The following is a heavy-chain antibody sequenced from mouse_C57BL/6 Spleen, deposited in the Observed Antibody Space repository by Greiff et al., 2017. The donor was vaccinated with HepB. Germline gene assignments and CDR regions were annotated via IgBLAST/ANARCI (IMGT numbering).Heavy chain of an antibody. CDR1: GYTFTSYW. CDR2: INPSNGGT. CDR3: ARSYYGSILSWFAY. V-gene: IGHV1-53*01. Sequence: QVHVKQPGTELVKPGASVKLSCKASGYTFTSYWMHWVKQRPGQGLEWIGNINPSNGGTNYNEKFKSKATLTVDKSSSTAYMQLSSLTSEDSAVYYCARSYYGSILSWFAYWGQGTLVTVSA. J-gene: IGHJ3*01. D-gene: IGHD1-1*01.